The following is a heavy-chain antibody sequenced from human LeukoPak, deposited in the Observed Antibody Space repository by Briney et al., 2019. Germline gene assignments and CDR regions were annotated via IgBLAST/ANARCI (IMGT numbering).Heavy chain of an antibody. CDR1: GYTLTDYY. J-gene: IGHJ5*02. V-gene: IGHV1-2*02. D-gene: IGHD3-16*01. CDR2: INPNSGDT. CDR3: ARGGYVLVRDWFDP. Sequence: ASVTVSCKASGYTLTDYYMHWVRQAPGQGLEWMGCINPNSGDTKYAQKFQGRVTMPRDTSMNTAYMELSRLRSDDTAIYYCARGGYVLVRDWFDPWGQGTLVTPSA.